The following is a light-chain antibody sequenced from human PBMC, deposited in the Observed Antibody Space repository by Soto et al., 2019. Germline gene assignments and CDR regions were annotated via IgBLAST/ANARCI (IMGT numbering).Light chain of an antibody. CDR1: QSVSSY. CDR3: QQRSNWLWT. Sequence: EIVLTQSPATLSLSPGEIATLSCRASQSVSSYLAWYQQKPGQAPRLLIYDASNRATGIPARFSGIGSGTDFTLTISSLEPEDFAVYYCQQRSNWLWTFGQGTKVEIK. J-gene: IGKJ1*01. CDR2: DAS. V-gene: IGKV3-11*01.